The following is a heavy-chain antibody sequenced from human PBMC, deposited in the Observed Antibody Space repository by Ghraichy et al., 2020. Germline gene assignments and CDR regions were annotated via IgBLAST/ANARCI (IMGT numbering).Heavy chain of an antibody. J-gene: IGHJ6*02. CDR1: GGSISSGDYY. D-gene: IGHD3-10*01. CDR3: ARDYYGSGSYYEDYYGMDV. V-gene: IGHV4-30-4*01. CDR2: IYYSGST. Sequence: SETLSLTCTVSGGSISSGDYYWSWIRQPPGKGLEWIGYIYYSGSTYYNPSLKSRVTISVDTSKNQFSLKLSSVTAADTAVYYCARDYYGSGSYYEDYYGMDVWGQGTTVTVSS.